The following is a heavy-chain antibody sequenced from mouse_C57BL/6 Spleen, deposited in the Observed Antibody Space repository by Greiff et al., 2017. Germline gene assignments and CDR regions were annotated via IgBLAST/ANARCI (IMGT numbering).Heavy chain of an antibody. CDR2: INSGGSYT. J-gene: IGHJ2*01. CDR1: GFTFSSYG. CDR3: ARQVNGDFDY. V-gene: IGHV5-6*02. Sequence: DVKLQESGGDLVKPGGSLKLSCAASGFTFSSYGMSWVRQTPDKRLEWVATINSGGSYTYYPDSVKGRFTISRDNAKNTLYLQMSSLKSEDTAMYYCARQVNGDFDYWGQGTTLTVSS. D-gene: IGHD2-2*01.